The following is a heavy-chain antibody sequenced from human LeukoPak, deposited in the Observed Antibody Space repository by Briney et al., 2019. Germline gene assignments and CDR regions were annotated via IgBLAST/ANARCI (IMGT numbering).Heavy chain of an antibody. D-gene: IGHD3-10*01. Sequence: HPGGSLRLSCAASGFIFSGYSMNWVRQAPGKWLEWVSTIRGSRDATYYAASVKGRFTISRDNSKSTLYLQMNSLSAEDPALYYCARAYSYDSGSYYGHFDYWGRGTLVTVSS. CDR1: GFIFSGYS. CDR2: IRGSRDAT. V-gene: IGHV3-23*01. J-gene: IGHJ4*02. CDR3: ARAYSYDSGSYYGHFDY.